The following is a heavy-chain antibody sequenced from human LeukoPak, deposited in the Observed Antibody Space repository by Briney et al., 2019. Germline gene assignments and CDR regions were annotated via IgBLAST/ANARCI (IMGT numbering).Heavy chain of an antibody. CDR1: GFSLSTHY. Sequence: GGCLRLSCAASGFSLSTHYMSWVRQAPGKGLEWVATIWPDGDDKKYVESVRDRFSISRDNAKNLLYLQMNSLSAEDTAVYFCATLLWTVTTFDYWGQRALVTVPS. J-gene: IGHJ4*02. CDR3: ATLLWTVTTFDY. V-gene: IGHV3-7*01. D-gene: IGHD3/OR15-3a*01. CDR2: IWPDGDDK.